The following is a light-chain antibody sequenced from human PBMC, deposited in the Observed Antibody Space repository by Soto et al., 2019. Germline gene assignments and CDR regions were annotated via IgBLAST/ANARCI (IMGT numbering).Light chain of an antibody. Sequence: EIVMTQSPATLSVSPGERATLSCRASQSVSSNLAWYQQKPGQAPRLLIYGASTRATGIPARFSGSGSGTEFTLTISSLQSEDSAIYFCPQYNNWPPDRTFGQGTKVEIK. V-gene: IGKV3-15*01. CDR3: PQYNNWPPDRT. CDR1: QSVSSN. J-gene: IGKJ1*01. CDR2: GAS.